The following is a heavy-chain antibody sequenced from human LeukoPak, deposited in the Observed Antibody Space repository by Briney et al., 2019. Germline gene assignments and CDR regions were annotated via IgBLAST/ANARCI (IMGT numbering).Heavy chain of an antibody. Sequence: SETLSLTCTVSGGSISIGTYYWTWVRQPAGKGLEWIGRIYTSGSTNYNPSLKSRVTMSVDTSKNQFSLKLSSVTAADTAVYYCARVSQLPPYYFDYWGQGTLVTVSS. D-gene: IGHD2-2*01. J-gene: IGHJ4*02. CDR2: IYTSGST. CDR1: GGSISIGTYY. V-gene: IGHV4-61*02. CDR3: ARVSQLPPYYFDY.